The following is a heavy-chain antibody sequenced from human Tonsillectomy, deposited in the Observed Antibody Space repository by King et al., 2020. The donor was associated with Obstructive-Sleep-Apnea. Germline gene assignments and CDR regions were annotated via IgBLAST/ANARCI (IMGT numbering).Heavy chain of an antibody. D-gene: IGHD6-19*01. J-gene: IGHJ4*02. CDR3: ARSPCLNSSGWYKDYFDY. CDR1: GFTFSSYA. Sequence: VQLVESGGGVVQPGRSLRLSCAASGFTFSSYAMHWVRQAPGKGLEWVAVISYDGSNKYYADSVKGRFTISRDNSKNTLYLQMNSLRAEDTAVYYCARSPCLNSSGWYKDYFDYWGQGTLVTVSS. V-gene: IGHV3-30*04. CDR2: ISYDGSNK.